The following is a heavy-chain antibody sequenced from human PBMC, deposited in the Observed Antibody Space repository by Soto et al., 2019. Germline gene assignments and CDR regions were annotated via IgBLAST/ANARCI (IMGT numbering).Heavy chain of an antibody. V-gene: IGHV3-23*01. Sequence: EVQLLESGGGLVQPGGSLRLSCAGSGFTFRSSGSTFRSFALNWVRQAPGKGLEWVAAISGSGGSTYYADSVKGRFTISRDNSKNTLYLQMNSLRAEDTAVYYCAKDRWGDSSGLTGGDAFDIWGQGTMVTVSS. D-gene: IGHD3-22*01. CDR3: AKDRWGDSSGLTGGDAFDI. J-gene: IGHJ3*02. CDR2: ISGSGGST. CDR1: GFTFRSSGSTFRSFA.